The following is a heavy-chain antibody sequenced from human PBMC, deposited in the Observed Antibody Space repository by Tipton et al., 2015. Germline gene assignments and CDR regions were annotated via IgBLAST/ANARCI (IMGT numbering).Heavy chain of an antibody. D-gene: IGHD3-16*01. J-gene: IGHJ6*02. CDR3: ARALNAWGILSYYYYGLDV. Sequence: QLVQSGAEGKKPGESMKISCKGSGDNFASHWIAWVRQMPGKGLDWMGLSDPGDSDTRYSPSFEGQVTISADKSSSTAFLQWSSLKASDSAIYFCARALNAWGILSYYYYGLDVWGQGTTVTVSS. CDR1: GDNFASHW. V-gene: IGHV5-51*03. CDR2: SDPGDSDT.